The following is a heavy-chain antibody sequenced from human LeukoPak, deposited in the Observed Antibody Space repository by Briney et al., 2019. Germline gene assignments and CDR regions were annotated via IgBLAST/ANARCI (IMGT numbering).Heavy chain of an antibody. Sequence: GGSLRLSCAASGFTFSDYYMSWVRQAPGKGREWVANIKQDGSEKYYVDSVKGRFTISRDNAKNSLYLQMNSLRAEDTAVYYCARLYYYGSGSYAPFDEYFRHWGQGTLVTVSS. D-gene: IGHD3-10*01. CDR3: ARLYYYGSGSYAPFDEYFRH. CDR1: GFTFSDYY. J-gene: IGHJ1*01. V-gene: IGHV3-7*01. CDR2: IKQDGSEK.